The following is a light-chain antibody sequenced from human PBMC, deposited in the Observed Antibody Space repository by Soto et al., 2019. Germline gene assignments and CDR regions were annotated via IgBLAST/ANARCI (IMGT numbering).Light chain of an antibody. CDR1: QTISNS. CDR3: QQYNSYSWT. CDR2: KAS. J-gene: IGKJ1*01. V-gene: IGKV1-5*03. Sequence: DIQMTQSPSTLSASVGDRVTITCRASQTISNSLAWYQQKPGKAPKLLIYKASSLQSGVPSRFSGSGSGTEFTLTISSLQPDDFATYYCQQYNSYSWTFGQGTKVDIK.